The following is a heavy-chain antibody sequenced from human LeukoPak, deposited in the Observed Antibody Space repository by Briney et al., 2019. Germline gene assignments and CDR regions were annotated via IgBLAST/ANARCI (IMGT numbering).Heavy chain of an antibody. CDR2: IYYSGST. D-gene: IGHD5-24*01. Sequence: SQTLSLTCTVSGGSLSRADYYWSWIRQPPGKGLEWIGYIYYSGSTYYNPSLKSRVTISVDTSKNQFSLNLSSVTAADTAVYYSARRRDAYNYSDYWGQGTLVTVSS. J-gene: IGHJ4*02. CDR3: ARRRDAYNYSDY. CDR1: GGSLSRADYY. V-gene: IGHV4-30-4*01.